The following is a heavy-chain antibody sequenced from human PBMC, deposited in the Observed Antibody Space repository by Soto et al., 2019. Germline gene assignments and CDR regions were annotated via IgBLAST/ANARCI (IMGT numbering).Heavy chain of an antibody. CDR3: TRVGFGESWADAFDI. CDR2: IRSKAYGGTT. V-gene: IGHV3-49*03. D-gene: IGHD3-10*01. J-gene: IGHJ3*02. CDR1: GFTFGDYA. Sequence: GGSLRLSCTASGFTFGDYAMSWFRQAPGKGLEWVGFIRSKAYGGTTEYAASVKGRFTISRDDSKSIAYLQMNSLKTEDTAVYYCTRVGFGESWADAFDIWGQGTMVTVSS.